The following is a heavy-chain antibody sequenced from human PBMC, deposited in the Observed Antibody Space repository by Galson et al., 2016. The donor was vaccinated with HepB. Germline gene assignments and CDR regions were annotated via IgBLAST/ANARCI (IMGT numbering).Heavy chain of an antibody. J-gene: IGHJ4*02. Sequence: SLRISCAASGFSFSNSGMRWVRQAPGRRLVWVSGTTRSGDATHYADFVKGRFTISRDNSKNTLYLYMNNLTAGDTAIYYCGKHGGFDYWGQGALVTVSS. CDR3: GKHGGFDY. D-gene: IGHD3-16*01. CDR2: TTRSGDAT. V-gene: IGHV3-23*01. CDR1: GFSFSNSG.